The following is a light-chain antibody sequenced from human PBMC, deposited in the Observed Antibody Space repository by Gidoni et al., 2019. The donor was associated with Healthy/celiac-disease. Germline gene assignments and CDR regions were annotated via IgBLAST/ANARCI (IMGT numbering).Light chain of an antibody. CDR1: QSISSY. V-gene: IGKV1-39*01. J-gene: IGKJ4*01. CDR3: QQSYSTPPLT. CDR2: AAS. Sequence: DIQMTQSPSSLSASVGDRVTITCRASQSISSYLNWYHQKPGKAPKLLIYAASSLQSGVPSRFSCSGSGTDFTLTISSLQPEDFATYYCQQSYSTPPLTFGGGTKVEIK.